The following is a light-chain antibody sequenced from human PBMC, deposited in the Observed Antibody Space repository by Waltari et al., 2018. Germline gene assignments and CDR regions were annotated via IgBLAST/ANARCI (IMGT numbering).Light chain of an antibody. CDR2: YDR. V-gene: IGLV3-21*04. CDR1: NIESKS. CDR3: QVWDANTDPGV. Sequence: SYVLTQPPSVSVAPRQTASITCGGTNIESKSVHWYQQKPGQAPILVISYDRDRPSGIPERFSGSNSGNTATLTISRVEAGDEADYYCQVWDANTDPGVFGTGTEVTVL. J-gene: IGLJ1*01.